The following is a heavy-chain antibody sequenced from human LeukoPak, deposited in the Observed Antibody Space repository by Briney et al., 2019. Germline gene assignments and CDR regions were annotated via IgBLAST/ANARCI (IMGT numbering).Heavy chain of an antibody. CDR3: AREGGGSGSYALDY. CDR1: GFTFDDYD. D-gene: IGHD3-10*01. V-gene: IGHV3-20*04. CDR2: INWNGGST. Sequence: PGGSLRLSCAASGFTFDDYDMSWVRQAPGKGLEWVSGINWNGGSTGYADSVKGRFSISRDNAKNSLYLQMNSLRAEDTALYYCAREGGGSGSYALDYWGQGTLVTVSS. J-gene: IGHJ4*02.